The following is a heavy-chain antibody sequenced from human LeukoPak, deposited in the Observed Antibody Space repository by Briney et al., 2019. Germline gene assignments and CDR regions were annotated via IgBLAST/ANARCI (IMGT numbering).Heavy chain of an antibody. CDR2: IKQDGSEK. CDR3: ARARGDGYQWYFDL. J-gene: IGHJ2*01. V-gene: IGHV3-7*01. D-gene: IGHD5-24*01. CDR1: GFTFSSYW. Sequence: GGSLRLSCAASGFTFSSYWMNWVRQAPGKGREWVANIKQDGSEKNYVDFVKGRFTISRDNAKNSLDLQMNSLRAEDTAVYYCARARGDGYQWYFDLWGRGTLVTVSS.